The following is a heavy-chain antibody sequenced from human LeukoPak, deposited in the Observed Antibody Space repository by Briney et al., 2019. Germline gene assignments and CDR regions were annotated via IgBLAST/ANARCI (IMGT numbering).Heavy chain of an antibody. D-gene: IGHD1-26*01. CDR1: GGTCTSYA. V-gene: IGHV1-69*04. CDR2: IIPILGIA. CDR3: ARDLGYSGSYGSER. Sequence: ASVKVSCKASGGTCTSYAVSGVRQAPGQGLEWRGRIIPILGIANYAQKFQGRVTITADKSTSTAYMELSSLRSEDTAVYYCARDLGYSGSYGSERWGQGTLVTVSS. J-gene: IGHJ4*02.